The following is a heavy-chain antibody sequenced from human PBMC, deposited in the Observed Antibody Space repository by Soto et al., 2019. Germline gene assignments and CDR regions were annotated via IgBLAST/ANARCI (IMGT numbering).Heavy chain of an antibody. Sequence: GGSLRLSCAASVFTFSSYCMHWVRQAPGKGLEWVSVIWYDGSNEYYADSVKGRFTISRDNSKNTLYLQMNSLRAEDTAVYYCAREWTDYHYDSSGYGYWGPGTLVTVSS. CDR2: IWYDGSNE. J-gene: IGHJ4*02. D-gene: IGHD3-22*01. V-gene: IGHV3-33*01. CDR3: AREWTDYHYDSSGYGY. CDR1: VFTFSSYC.